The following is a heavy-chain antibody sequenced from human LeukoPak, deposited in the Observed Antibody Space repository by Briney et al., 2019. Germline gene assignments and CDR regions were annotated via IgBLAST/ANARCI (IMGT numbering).Heavy chain of an antibody. CDR1: GGSISSSSYY. J-gene: IGHJ3*02. D-gene: IGHD4-17*01. Sequence: SETLSLTCTVSGGSISSSSYYWGWIRQPPGKGLEWIGSIYYSGSTYYNPSLKSRVTISVDTSKNQFSLKLSSVTAADTAVYYCARVQDGDYVGAFDIWGQGTMVTVSS. CDR2: IYYSGST. CDR3: ARVQDGDYVGAFDI. V-gene: IGHV4-39*07.